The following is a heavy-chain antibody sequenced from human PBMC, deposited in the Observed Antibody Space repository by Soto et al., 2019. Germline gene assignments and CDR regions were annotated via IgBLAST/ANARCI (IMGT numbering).Heavy chain of an antibody. CDR2: IYYSGST. CDR3: ARARVASSCCPFDY. D-gene: IGHD2-15*01. J-gene: IGHJ4*02. Sequence: SETLSLTCTVSGGSISSGGYYWSWIRQPPGKGLEWIGYIYYSGSTYYNPSLKSRVTISVDTSKNQFSLKLSSVTAADTAVYYCARARVASSCCPFDYWGQGTLVTVSS. CDR1: GGSISSGGYY. V-gene: IGHV4-31*03.